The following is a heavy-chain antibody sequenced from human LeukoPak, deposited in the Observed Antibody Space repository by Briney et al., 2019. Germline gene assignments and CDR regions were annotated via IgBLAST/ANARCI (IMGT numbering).Heavy chain of an antibody. CDR1: VYSISSGYY. J-gene: IGHJ5*02. Sequence: PSETLSLTCALSVYSISSGYYWGWIRQPPGKGREWLGRIYHIGSTYYNPSLKSPVTLSLDTPKNQFSLKMSSVTAADTAVYYCARQGYCSRNRCPQRWFDPWRQRPLVPVSS. V-gene: IGHV4-38-2*01. CDR2: IYHIGST. CDR3: ARQGYCSRNRCPQRWFDP. D-gene: IGHD2-2*01.